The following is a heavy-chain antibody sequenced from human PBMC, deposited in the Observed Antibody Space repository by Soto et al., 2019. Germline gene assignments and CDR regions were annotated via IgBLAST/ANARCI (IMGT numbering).Heavy chain of an antibody. D-gene: IGHD4-17*01. CDR3: VHSIYYGETRY. CDR1: GFSLTTSGVG. CDR2: IYWDDDK. V-gene: IGHV2-5*02. J-gene: IGHJ4*02. Sequence: QITLKESGPTLVKPTQTLTLTCTFSGFSLTTSGVGVGWIRQPPGKALEWLALIYWDDDKRYSPSLKSRLTINKDTSKNQVVLTMTNMDPVDTGTYFCVHSIYYGETRYWGQGTLVTVSS.